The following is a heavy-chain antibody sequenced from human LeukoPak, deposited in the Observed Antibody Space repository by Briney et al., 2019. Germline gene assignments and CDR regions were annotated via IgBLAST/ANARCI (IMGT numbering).Heavy chain of an antibody. D-gene: IGHD3-10*01. J-gene: IGHJ4*02. CDR3: AKDTDYYGSGSYDY. CDR1: GFTFSSYA. V-gene: IGHV3-23*01. CDR2: ISGSGGST. Sequence: GGSLRLSCAASGFTFSSYAMSWVRQAPGKGLEWVSAISGSGGSTYYADSVKGRFTISRDNSKNTLYLQMNSLRAEDTAVYYCAKDTDYYGSGSYDYWGQGTLVTVSS.